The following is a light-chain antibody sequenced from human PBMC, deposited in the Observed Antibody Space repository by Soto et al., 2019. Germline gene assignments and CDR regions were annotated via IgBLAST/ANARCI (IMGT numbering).Light chain of an antibody. Sequence: EIVLTQSPATLSLSPGERATLSCRASQSVGSSLAWYQQKPGQPPRLLMYDVSSRATGIPARFSGSGSGTDFTLTISSLEPEDFAVYYCQQRRNWPLTFGGGTNVDIK. CDR1: QSVGSS. J-gene: IGKJ4*01. V-gene: IGKV3-11*01. CDR2: DVS. CDR3: QQRRNWPLT.